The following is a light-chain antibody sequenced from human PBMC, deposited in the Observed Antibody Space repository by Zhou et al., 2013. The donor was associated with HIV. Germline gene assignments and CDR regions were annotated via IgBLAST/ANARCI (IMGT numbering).Light chain of an antibody. J-gene: IGKJ1*01. V-gene: IGKV1-27*01. CDR3: QKYDSAPPWT. CDR1: QGISNY. CDR2: AAS. Sequence: DIQMTQSPFSLSASEGDRVIITCRASQGISNYVAWYQQKPGELPNLLIYAASTLQSGVPSRFSGSGSGTDFTLTISSLQPEDVATYYCQKYDSAPPWTFGQGTKVEYK.